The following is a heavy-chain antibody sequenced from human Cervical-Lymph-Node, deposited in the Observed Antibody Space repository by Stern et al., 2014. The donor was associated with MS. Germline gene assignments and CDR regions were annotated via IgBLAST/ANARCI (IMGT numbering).Heavy chain of an antibody. CDR1: GYSFTSHY. CDR2: INPSGDSA. D-gene: IGHD3/OR15-3a*01. CDR3: ASGTGSKRPTGNY. J-gene: IGHJ4*02. Sequence: VQLVQSGAEVKKPGASVKVSCKASGYSFTSHYMHWVRQAPGQGLEGVGIINPSGDSASYAQKLQGRVTMTRDTSTSTVYMELSSLRSEDTAVYYCASGTGSKRPTGNYWGQGTLVTVSS. V-gene: IGHV1-46*01.